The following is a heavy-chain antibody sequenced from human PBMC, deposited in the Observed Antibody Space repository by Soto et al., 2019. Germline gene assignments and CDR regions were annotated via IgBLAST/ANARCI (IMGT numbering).Heavy chain of an antibody. V-gene: IGHV1-18*01. CDR1: GYTFTSYG. D-gene: IGHD3-16*02. Sequence: QVQLVQSGDEVKKPGASVKVSCKASGYTFTSYGISWVRQAPGQGLEWMGWISAYNGNTNYAQKLQGRVTMTTDTSTSTAYLELRSLRSDDTAVYYCARDGGYAYVWGSYRYTSRFDYCGQGPLVTVSS. CDR2: ISAYNGNT. CDR3: ARDGGYAYVWGSYRYTSRFDY. J-gene: IGHJ4*02.